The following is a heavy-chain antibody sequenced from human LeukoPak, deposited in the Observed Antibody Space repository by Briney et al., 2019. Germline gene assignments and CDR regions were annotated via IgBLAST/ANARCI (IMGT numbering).Heavy chain of an antibody. D-gene: IGHD4-17*01. Sequence: PSETLSLTCAVSGYSISSGYYWGWIRQPPGKGLEWIANIYHSGSTYYNPSLKRRITISVDTSKNQFSLKPSSVTAADTAVYYCARPLSYGSWFDPWGQGTLVTVSS. CDR3: ARPLSYGSWFDP. V-gene: IGHV4-38-2*01. CDR1: GYSISSGYY. J-gene: IGHJ5*02. CDR2: IYHSGST.